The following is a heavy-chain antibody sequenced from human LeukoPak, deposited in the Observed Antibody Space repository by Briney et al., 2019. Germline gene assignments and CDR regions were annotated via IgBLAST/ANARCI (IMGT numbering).Heavy chain of an antibody. V-gene: IGHV3-11*01. J-gene: IGHJ6*03. CDR1: GFTFSDYY. CDR3: ARGVQYYDSSGYLHYYMDV. CDR2: ISRSGSTI. Sequence: GGSLRLSCAASGFTFSDYYMSWIRQAPGKGLEWVSYISRSGSTIYYADSVKGRFTISRDNAKNSLYLQMNSLRAEDTAVYYCARGVQYYDSSGYLHYYMDVWGKGTTVTISS. D-gene: IGHD3-22*01.